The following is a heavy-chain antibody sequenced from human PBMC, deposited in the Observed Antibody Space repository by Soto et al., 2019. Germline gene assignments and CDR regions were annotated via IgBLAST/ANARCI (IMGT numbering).Heavy chain of an antibody. J-gene: IGHJ4*02. CDR2: ISSKNGNT. V-gene: IGHV1-18*01. CDR3: AREPPETPPDY. CDR1: GYTFSDYG. Sequence: QVQLVQSGADVKKPGASVKVSCKASGYTFSDYGVSWGRQAPGQGLEWMGGISSKNGNTNFAQKFRGRVTMTTDPSTSTVYMELRSLRPDDTAVYYCAREPPETPPDYWGQGTLVTVSS.